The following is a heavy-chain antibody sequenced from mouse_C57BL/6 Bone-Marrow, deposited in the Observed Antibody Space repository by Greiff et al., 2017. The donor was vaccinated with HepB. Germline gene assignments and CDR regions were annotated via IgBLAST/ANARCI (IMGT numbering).Heavy chain of an antibody. J-gene: IGHJ3*01. Sequence: DVQLQESGPGLVKPSQSLSLTCSVTGYSITSGYYWNWIRQFPGNKLEWMGYISYDGSNNYNPSLKNRISITRDTSKNQFFLKLNSVTTEDTATYYCALLTGTTWFAYWGQGTLVTVSA. V-gene: IGHV3-6*01. D-gene: IGHD4-1*01. CDR2: ISYDGSN. CDR1: GYSITSGYY. CDR3: ALLTGTTWFAY.